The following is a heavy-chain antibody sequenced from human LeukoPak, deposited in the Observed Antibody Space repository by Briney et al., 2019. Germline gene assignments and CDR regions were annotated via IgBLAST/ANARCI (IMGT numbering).Heavy chain of an antibody. CDR3: ARPIWRDGYNFYY. CDR2: IYPGDSDT. V-gene: IGHV5-51*01. Sequence: GESLKISCKGSGYSFTSYWIGWVRQMPGKGLEWMGIIYPGDSDTRYSPSSQGQVTISADKSISTAYLQWSSLKASDTAMYYCARPIWRDGYNFYYWGQGTLVTVSS. CDR1: GYSFTSYW. D-gene: IGHD3-3*01. J-gene: IGHJ4*02.